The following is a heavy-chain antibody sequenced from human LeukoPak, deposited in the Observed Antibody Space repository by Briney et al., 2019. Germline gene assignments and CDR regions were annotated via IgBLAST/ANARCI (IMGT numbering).Heavy chain of an antibody. D-gene: IGHD1-26*01. Sequence: SETLSLTCAVYGGSFSGYYWSWIRQPPGKGLEWIGEINHSGSTNYNPSLKSRVTISVDTSKNQFSLKLSSVTAADTAVYYCARGPGYNGSYYRHFDYWGQGTLVTVSS. V-gene: IGHV4-34*01. CDR2: INHSGST. J-gene: IGHJ4*02. CDR3: ARGPGYNGSYYRHFDY. CDR1: GGSFSGYY.